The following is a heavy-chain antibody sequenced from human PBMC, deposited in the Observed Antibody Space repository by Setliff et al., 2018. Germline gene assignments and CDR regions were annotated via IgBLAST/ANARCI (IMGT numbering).Heavy chain of an antibody. CDR3: ARDSGPGITMVRGIQYGMDV. CDR1: GYTFTSYA. Sequence: ASVKVSCKASGYTFTSYAMNWVRQAPGQGLEWMGWINTKTGNPTYAQGFTGRFVFSLDTSVSTAYLQLSSLKAEDTAVYYCARDSGPGITMVRGIQYGMDVWGQGTTVTVSS. D-gene: IGHD3-10*01. J-gene: IGHJ6*02. CDR2: INTKTGNP. V-gene: IGHV7-4-1*02.